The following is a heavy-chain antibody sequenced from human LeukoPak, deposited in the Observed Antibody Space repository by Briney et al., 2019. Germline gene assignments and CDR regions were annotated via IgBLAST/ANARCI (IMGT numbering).Heavy chain of an antibody. V-gene: IGHV3-49*04. CDR1: GFTFSSYE. J-gene: IGHJ4*02. D-gene: IGHD7-27*01. CDR3: SRDLTLWGFDY. Sequence: GGSLRLSCAASGFTFSSYEMNWVRQAPGKGLEWVGFIRSKAYGGTTEYAASVKGRFTISRDDSKSIAYLQMNSLKTEDTAVYYCSRDLTLWGFDYWGQGTLVTVSS. CDR2: IRSKAYGGTT.